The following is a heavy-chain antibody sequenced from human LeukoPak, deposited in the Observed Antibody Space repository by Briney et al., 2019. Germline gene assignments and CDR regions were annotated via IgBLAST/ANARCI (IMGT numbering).Heavy chain of an antibody. Sequence: GGSLRLSCATSGFTFDDYAMHWVRHPPGKGLKWVFFISWDGGSTYYAESVKGRFTMSRDNTKNSLYLQMNSLRPEDTSFYYCTKDRGSGSRNDYWGQGTLVTVSS. CDR3: TKDRGSGSRNDY. J-gene: IGHJ4*02. CDR2: ISWDGGST. CDR1: GFTFDDYA. D-gene: IGHD3-10*01. V-gene: IGHV3-43D*03.